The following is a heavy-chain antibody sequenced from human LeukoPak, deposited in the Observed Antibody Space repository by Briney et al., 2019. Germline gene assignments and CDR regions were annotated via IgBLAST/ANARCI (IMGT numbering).Heavy chain of an antibody. Sequence: PGRSLRLSCAASGFTFSSYSMNRVRQAPGKGLEWVSSISSSSSYIYYADSVKGRFTISRDNAKNSLYLQMNSLRAEDTAVYYCARDIVVGPEYYYGMDVWGQGTTVTVSS. V-gene: IGHV3-21*01. CDR3: ARDIVVGPEYYYGMDV. CDR1: GFTFSSYS. CDR2: ISSSSSYI. D-gene: IGHD2-15*01. J-gene: IGHJ6*02.